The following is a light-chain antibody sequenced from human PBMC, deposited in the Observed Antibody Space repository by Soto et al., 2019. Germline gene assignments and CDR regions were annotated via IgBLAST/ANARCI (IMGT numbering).Light chain of an antibody. V-gene: IGKV1-9*01. CDR3: QQLNSYPRFT. Sequence: DVQLSQSPSFLSASVGDRVTITCRASQGISTYLAWYQQKPGKAPKFLIYAASTLQSGVPSRFSGSGSGTEFTLTISSLQPEDFATYYCQQLNSYPRFTFGPGTKVDIK. CDR1: QGISTY. CDR2: AAS. J-gene: IGKJ3*01.